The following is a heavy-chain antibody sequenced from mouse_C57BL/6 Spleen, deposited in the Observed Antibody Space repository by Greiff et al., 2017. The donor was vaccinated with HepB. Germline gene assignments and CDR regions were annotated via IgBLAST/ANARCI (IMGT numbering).Heavy chain of an antibody. V-gene: IGHV1-64*01. J-gene: IGHJ2*01. CDR3: ARGIYYGNYENCYFDY. Sequence: QVQLQQPGAELVKPGASVKLSCKASGYTFTSYWMHWVKQRPGQGLEWIGMIHPNSGSTNYNEKFKSKATLTVDKSSSTAYMQLSSLTSEDSAVYYCARGIYYGNYENCYFDYWGQGTTLTVSS. CDR1: GYTFTSYW. D-gene: IGHD2-1*01. CDR2: IHPNSGST.